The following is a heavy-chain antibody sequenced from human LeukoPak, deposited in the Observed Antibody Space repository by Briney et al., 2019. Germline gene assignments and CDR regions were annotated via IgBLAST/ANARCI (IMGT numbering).Heavy chain of an antibody. CDR1: NGSMNDHF. CDR2: IYYTGRT. D-gene: IGHD2-15*01. V-gene: IGHV4-59*11. CDR3: ARDRGCSGGSCYSVGAFNT. J-gene: IGHJ3*02. Sequence: PSETLSLTCTVSNGSMNDHFWSWIRQSPGKGLEWIGYIYYTGRTNDNPSLKSRVFISIDTSKNQFSLRLTSVTAADSAVYYCARDRGCSGGSCYSVGAFNTWGPGTVVTVSS.